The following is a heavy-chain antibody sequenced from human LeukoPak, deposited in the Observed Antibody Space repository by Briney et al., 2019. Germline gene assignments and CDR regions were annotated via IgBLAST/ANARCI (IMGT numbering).Heavy chain of an antibody. CDR2: IRYDGSNQ. J-gene: IGHJ4*02. V-gene: IGHV3-30*02. Sequence: GGSLRLSCAASGFTFSSYGLHWVRQAPGKGLEWVTFIRYDGSNQYYADSVKGRFAISRDNSKNTGFLQMNNLRAEDTAVYYCAKRAAVSGIVGPFDYWGQGTLVTVSS. CDR3: AKRAAVSGIVGPFDY. D-gene: IGHD6-19*01. CDR1: GFTFSSYG.